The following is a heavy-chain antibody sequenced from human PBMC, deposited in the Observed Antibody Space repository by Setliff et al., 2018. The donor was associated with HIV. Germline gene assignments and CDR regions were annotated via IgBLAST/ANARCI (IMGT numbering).Heavy chain of an antibody. CDR2: ISTDATDK. CDR1: GFTFSNHW. V-gene: IGHV3-74*01. D-gene: IGHD1-26*01. Sequence: PGGSLRLSCAASGFTFSNHWMHWVRLVPGKGLVWVSRISTDATDKNYADSVKGRFTISRDNTKNILYLQMNSLRAEDTAVYYCAEGPGTTSIDYWAQGTLVTVSS. J-gene: IGHJ4*02. CDR3: AEGPGTTSIDY.